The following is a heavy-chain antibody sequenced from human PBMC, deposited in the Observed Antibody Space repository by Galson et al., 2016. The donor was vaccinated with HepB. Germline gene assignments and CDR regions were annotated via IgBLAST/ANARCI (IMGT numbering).Heavy chain of an antibody. V-gene: IGHV6-1*01. CDR3: ARGISEQLKPSAYYYYVDV. J-gene: IGHJ6*03. Sequence: CAISGDSVSSNSASWNFIRQSPSRGLEWLGRTYYRSKWYNDYAVSVRSRITINPDTSKNQFSLQLNSVTHEDTAVYYCARGISEQLKPSAYYYYVDVWGKGTTVTVSS. D-gene: IGHD1-1*01. CDR2: TYYRSKWYN. CDR1: GDSVSSNSAS.